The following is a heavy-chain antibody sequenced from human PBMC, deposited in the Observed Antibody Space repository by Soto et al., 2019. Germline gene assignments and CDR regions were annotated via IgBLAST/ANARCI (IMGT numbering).Heavy chain of an antibody. CDR3: ARDAEGETWGTYYYYYMDV. V-gene: IGHV3-7*01. CDR2: IKQDGSEK. D-gene: IGHD3-16*01. CDR1: GFTFSNYW. J-gene: IGHJ6*03. Sequence: GGSLRLSCAASGFTFSNYWMSWVRQAPGKGLEWVATIKQDGSEKYYVDSVKGRFTISRDNAKNSLYLQMNSLRAEDTAVYYCARDAEGETWGTYYYYYMDVWGKGTTVTVSS.